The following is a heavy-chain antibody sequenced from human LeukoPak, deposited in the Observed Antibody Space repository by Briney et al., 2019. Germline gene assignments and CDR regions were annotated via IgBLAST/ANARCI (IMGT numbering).Heavy chain of an antibody. D-gene: IGHD6-13*01. V-gene: IGHV4-34*01. Sequence: PSETLSLTCAVYGGSFSGYYWSWIRQPPGKGLEWIGEINHSGSTNYNPSLKSRVTISVDTSKNQFSLKLSSVTAADTAVYYCARGSNIAAAGTRVFDYWGQGTLVTVSS. CDR3: ARGSNIAAAGTRVFDY. CDR2: INHSGST. CDR1: GGSFSGYY. J-gene: IGHJ4*02.